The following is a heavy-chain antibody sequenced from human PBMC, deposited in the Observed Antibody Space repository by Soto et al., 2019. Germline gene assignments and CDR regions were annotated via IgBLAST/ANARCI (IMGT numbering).Heavy chain of an antibody. Sequence: GGSLRLSGAASGFTFSNYGIHWVRQAPGKGLEWVAVISYDGSNKYYADSVRGRFTISRDNSKNTLYLQMNSLRTEDTAVYYCAKAPIQLWFIDYWGQGTLVTVSS. CDR3: AKAPIQLWFIDY. CDR1: GFTFSNYG. J-gene: IGHJ4*02. V-gene: IGHV3-30*18. D-gene: IGHD5-18*01. CDR2: ISYDGSNK.